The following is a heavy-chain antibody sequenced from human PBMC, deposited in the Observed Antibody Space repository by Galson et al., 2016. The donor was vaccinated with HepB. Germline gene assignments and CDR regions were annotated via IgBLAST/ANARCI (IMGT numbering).Heavy chain of an antibody. Sequence: LRLSCAASGFTSSSYGFHWVRQAPGKGLEWVAFISYDASRKYYADSVKGRFTLSRYFSKNTLSLQMNTLRGDDTAVYFCARGRAPYSNSWHAFDYWGRGTLFTVSS. CDR1: GFTSSSYG. J-gene: IGHJ4*02. CDR2: ISYDASRK. D-gene: IGHD4-11*01. V-gene: IGHV3-30*03. CDR3: ARGRAPYSNSWHAFDY.